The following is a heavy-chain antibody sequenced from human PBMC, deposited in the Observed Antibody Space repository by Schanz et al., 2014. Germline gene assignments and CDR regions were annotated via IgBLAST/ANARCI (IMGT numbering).Heavy chain of an antibody. CDR3: AKSALWGSGVYYASQIDY. CDR2: IGGSGGST. V-gene: IGHV3-23*04. D-gene: IGHD3-10*01. Sequence: EVQLVESGGGLVQPGGSLRLSCAASGFTFSEVYMSWVRQAPGKGLEWVSGIGGSGGSTDYADSVKGRFTISSDISKNMLYLQMNSLRAEDTAVYYCAKSALWGSGVYYASQIDYWGQGALVTVSS. J-gene: IGHJ4*02. CDR1: GFTFSEVY.